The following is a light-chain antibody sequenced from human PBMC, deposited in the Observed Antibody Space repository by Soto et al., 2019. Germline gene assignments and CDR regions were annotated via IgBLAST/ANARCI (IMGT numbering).Light chain of an antibody. J-gene: IGKJ2*01. CDR3: QQYGASPPYT. Sequence: IVMTQSPATLSVSPGERATLSCRASQSVSSNLAWYQQKPGQAPRLLIYGASTRATGIPARFSGSGSGTDFTLTISRLEPEDFAVYYCQQYGASPPYTFGQGTKVDIK. CDR2: GAS. V-gene: IGKV3-15*01. CDR1: QSVSSN.